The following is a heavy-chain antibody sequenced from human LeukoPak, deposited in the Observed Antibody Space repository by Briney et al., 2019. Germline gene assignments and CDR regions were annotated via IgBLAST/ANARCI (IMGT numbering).Heavy chain of an antibody. D-gene: IGHD6-6*01. J-gene: IGHJ4*02. CDR2: INPSRGGT. CDR1: GYTFTDYY. CDR3: ARARWQLVPYFDS. Sequence: ASVTVSFKASGYTFTDYYMHWVRQAPGQGLEWMGWINPSRGGTNFVQRFQGRVAMTRDTSISTAYLELGSLRSDDTAVYFCARARWQLVPYFDSWGQGTLVTLFS. V-gene: IGHV1-2*02.